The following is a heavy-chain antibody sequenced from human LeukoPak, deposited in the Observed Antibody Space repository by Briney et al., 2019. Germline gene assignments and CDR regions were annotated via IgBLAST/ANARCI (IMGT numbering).Heavy chain of an antibody. Sequence: SETLSLTCTVSGGSISSYFWSWIRQPAGKGLEWIGRIYTSGSTNYNPSLKSRVTISADKSTNQFSLKLSSVTAADTAVYYCARDRFGDLNYFHYWGQGTLVTVSS. CDR2: IYTSGST. CDR3: ARDRFGDLNYFHY. CDR1: GGSISSYF. D-gene: IGHD3-3*01. V-gene: IGHV4-4*07. J-gene: IGHJ4*02.